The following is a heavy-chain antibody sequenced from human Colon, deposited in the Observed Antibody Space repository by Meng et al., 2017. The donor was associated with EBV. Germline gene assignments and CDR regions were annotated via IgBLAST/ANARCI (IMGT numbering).Heavy chain of an antibody. CDR1: GGPISSSNW. J-gene: IGHJ4*02. Sequence: QVQLQESGPGLVKPSGTRSLTCAVSGGPISSSNWWSWVRQPPGKGLEGLGEIYHSGSTNYNPSLKSRVTISVDKYKNQFSLNLSSVTAADTAVYYCARVGQWLPIDYWGQGTLVTVAS. CDR3: ARVGQWLPIDY. CDR2: IYHSGST. D-gene: IGHD6-19*01. V-gene: IGHV4-4*02.